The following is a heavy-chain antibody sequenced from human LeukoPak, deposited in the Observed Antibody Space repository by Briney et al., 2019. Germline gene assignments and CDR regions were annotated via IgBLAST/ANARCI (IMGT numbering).Heavy chain of an antibody. J-gene: IGHJ4*02. D-gene: IGHD3-22*01. V-gene: IGHV3-53*01. CDR2: IYSGGTT. CDR3: ARGDYDSSGAFDY. CDR1: GFTFSSYG. Sequence: GGSLRLSCAASGFTFSSYGMSWVRQAPGKGLEWISVIYSGGTTYYADSVKGRFTISRDNSKNTLYVQMNSLRAEDTAVYYCARGDYDSSGAFDYWGQGTLVTVSS.